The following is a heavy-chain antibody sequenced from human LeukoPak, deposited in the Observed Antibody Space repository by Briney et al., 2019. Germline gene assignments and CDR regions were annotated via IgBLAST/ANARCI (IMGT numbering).Heavy chain of an antibody. V-gene: IGHV4-59*12. D-gene: IGHD6-13*01. CDR3: ARIAAAANYYYMDV. J-gene: IGHJ6*03. CDR1: GGSISSYY. Sequence: SETLSLTCTVSGGSISSYYWSWIRQPPGKGLEWIGYIYYSGSTNYNPSLKSRVTISVDTSKNQFSLKLSSVTAADTAVYYCARIAAAANYYYMDVWGKGTTVTVSS. CDR2: IYYSGST.